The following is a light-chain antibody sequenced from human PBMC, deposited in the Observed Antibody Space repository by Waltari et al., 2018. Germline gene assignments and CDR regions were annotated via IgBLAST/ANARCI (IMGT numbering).Light chain of an antibody. Sequence: EIVLTQSPATLSLSPGDRAPLSCRASQSVSSYVTWYQQKPGQAPRLLIYDASNRATGIPAQFRGSGSGTDFTLTISSLEPEYFAVYYCQQRSSWPPALTFGGGTKVEVK. CDR2: DAS. J-gene: IGKJ4*01. CDR3: QQRSSWPPALT. V-gene: IGKV3-11*01. CDR1: QSVSSY.